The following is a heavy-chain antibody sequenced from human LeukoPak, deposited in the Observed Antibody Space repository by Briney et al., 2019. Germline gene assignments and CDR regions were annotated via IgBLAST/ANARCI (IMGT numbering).Heavy chain of an antibody. CDR1: GGSISSGDYY. CDR2: IYYSGST. Sequence: SETLSLTCTVSGGSISSGDYYWSWIRQPPGKGLEWIGYIYYSGSTYYNPSLKSRVTISVDTSKNQFSLKLSSVTAADTAVYYCARDRSVVGAGDAFDIWGQGTMVTVPS. J-gene: IGHJ3*02. CDR3: ARDRSVVGAGDAFDI. V-gene: IGHV4-30-4*01. D-gene: IGHD1-26*01.